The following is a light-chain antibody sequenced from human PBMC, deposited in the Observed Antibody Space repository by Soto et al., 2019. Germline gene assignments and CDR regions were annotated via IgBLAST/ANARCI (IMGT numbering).Light chain of an antibody. V-gene: IGLV3-21*04. J-gene: IGLJ3*02. CDR2: YDS. CDR1: NIGSES. Sequence: SYELTQPPSVSVAPGKTATITCGGNNIGSESVHWYQQKPGQAPVLVIYYDSDRPSGIPERFSGSNSGNTATLTISRVEAGDEADSYCQVWDSSSAHPDWVFGGGTKLTVL. CDR3: QVWDSSSAHPDWV.